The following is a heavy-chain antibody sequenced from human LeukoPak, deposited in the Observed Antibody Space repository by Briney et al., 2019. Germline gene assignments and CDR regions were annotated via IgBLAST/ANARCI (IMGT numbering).Heavy chain of an antibody. CDR2: INHSGST. Sequence: SETPSLTCAVYGGSFSGYYWSWIRQPPGKGLEWIGEINHSGSTNYNPSLKSRVTISVDTSKNQFSLKLSSVTAADTAVYYCARSGSYPWRAIDYWGQGTLVTVSS. D-gene: IGHD3-10*01. J-gene: IGHJ4*02. V-gene: IGHV4-34*01. CDR1: GGSFSGYY. CDR3: ARSGSYPWRAIDY.